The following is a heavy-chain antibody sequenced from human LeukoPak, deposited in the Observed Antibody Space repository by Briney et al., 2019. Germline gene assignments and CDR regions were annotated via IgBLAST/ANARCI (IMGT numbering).Heavy chain of an antibody. V-gene: IGHV3-7*03. Sequence: PGGSLRLSCAASGFTFSSYAMSWVRQAPGKGLEWVANIKQDGSEKYYVDSVKGRFTISRDNAKNSLYLQMSSLRAEDTAVYYCARDRDWYSFDSWGQGTLVTVSS. CDR3: ARDRDWYSFDS. CDR1: GFTFSSYA. D-gene: IGHD6-19*01. J-gene: IGHJ5*01. CDR2: IKQDGSEK.